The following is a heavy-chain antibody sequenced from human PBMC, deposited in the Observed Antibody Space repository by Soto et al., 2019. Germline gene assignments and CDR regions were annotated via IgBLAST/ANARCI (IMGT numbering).Heavy chain of an antibody. V-gene: IGHV3-30*18. CDR1: GFTFSSYG. Sequence: QVQLVESGGGVVQPGRSLRLSCAASGFTFSSYGMHWVRQAPGKGLEWVAVISYDGSNKYYADSVKGRFTISRDNSQNTLYLQMNSLRVEDTAVYYCAKDLLRPGRAYGMDVWGQGTTVTVSS. CDR3: AKDLLRPGRAYGMDV. CDR2: ISYDGSNK. J-gene: IGHJ6*02.